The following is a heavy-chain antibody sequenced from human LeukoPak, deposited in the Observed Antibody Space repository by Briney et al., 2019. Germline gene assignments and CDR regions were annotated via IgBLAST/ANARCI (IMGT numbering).Heavy chain of an antibody. CDR1: SGSISSYS. D-gene: IGHD6-13*01. J-gene: IGHJ3*02. CDR3: ARVRPRDNSWYDAFDI. V-gene: IGHV4-4*07. Sequence: ASETLSLTCTVSSGSISSYSWSWIRQPAGKGLEWIGRIYITGSTDYNPSLKSRVTMSVDTSKNRFSLKLNSVTAADTAVYYCARVRPRDNSWYDAFDIWGQGTMVTVSS. CDR2: IYITGST.